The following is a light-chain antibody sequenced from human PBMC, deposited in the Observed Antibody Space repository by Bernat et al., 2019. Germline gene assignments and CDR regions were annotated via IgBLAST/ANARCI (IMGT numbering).Light chain of an antibody. V-gene: IGKV3-11*01. J-gene: IGKJ4*01. CDR1: QSARSY. Sequence: EIVLTQSPATLSLSPGERATLSCRASQSARSYLAWYQQKPGQAPRLLIYDSSNRATGIPARFSGSGSGTDFTLTISSLEPEDSAVYYCQQRSSWPLTVGGGTKVEIK. CDR2: DSS. CDR3: QQRSSWPLT.